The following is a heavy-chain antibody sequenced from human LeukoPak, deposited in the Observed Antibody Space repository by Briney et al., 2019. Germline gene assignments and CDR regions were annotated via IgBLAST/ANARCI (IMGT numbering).Heavy chain of an antibody. V-gene: IGHV3-53*01. J-gene: IGHJ4*02. CDR1: GFTVSSNY. D-gene: IGHD3-9*01. Sequence: GESLRLSCAASGFTVSSNYMSWVRQAPGKGLEWVSVIYSGGSTYYADSVKGRFTISRDNSKNTLYLQMKSLRAEDTAVYYCARESPDILTGYPQGLDYWGQGTLVTVSS. CDR3: ARESPDILTGYPQGLDY. CDR2: IYSGGST.